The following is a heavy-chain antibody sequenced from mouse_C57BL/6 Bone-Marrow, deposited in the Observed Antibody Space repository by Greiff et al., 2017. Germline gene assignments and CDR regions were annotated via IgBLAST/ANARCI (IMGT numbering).Heavy chain of an antibody. CDR2: IYPRSGNT. CDR1: GYTFTSYG. CDR3: ATTVVERDY. V-gene: IGHV1-81*01. D-gene: IGHD1-1*01. Sequence: VKLQQSGAELARPGASVKLSCKASGYTFTSYGISWVKQRTGQGLEWIGEIYPRSGNTYYNEKFKGKATLTADKSSSTAYMELRSLTSEDSAVYFCATTVVERDYWGQGTTLTVSS. J-gene: IGHJ2*01.